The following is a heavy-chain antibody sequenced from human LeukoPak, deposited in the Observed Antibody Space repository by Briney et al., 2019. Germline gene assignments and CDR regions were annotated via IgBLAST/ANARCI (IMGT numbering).Heavy chain of an antibody. V-gene: IGHV3-74*01. CDR3: ARERVWSGRTPSGY. J-gene: IGHJ4*02. CDR2: INTDGSST. D-gene: IGHD3-3*01. CDR1: GFTFSSYW. Sequence: GGSLRLSCAASGFTFSSYWMHWVRQAPGKGLVWVSRINTDGSSTSYADSVKGRFTISRDNAKNTLFLQMNSLRAEDTAVYYCARERVWSGRTPSGYWGQGTLVTVSS.